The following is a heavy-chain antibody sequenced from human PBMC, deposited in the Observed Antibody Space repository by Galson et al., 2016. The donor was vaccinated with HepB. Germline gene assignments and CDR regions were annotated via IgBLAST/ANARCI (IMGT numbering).Heavy chain of an antibody. D-gene: IGHD1-26*01. CDR3: VQGSTAPAV. V-gene: IGHV3-23*01. CDR1: GLPFRNYG. J-gene: IGHJ6*04. Sequence: SLRLPCAASGLPFRNYGMTWARQAPGKGLEVVSSISRSGDSTDYADPVKGRFTISRDNPKNTLPLQMNSLTADDTAIYDCVQGSTAPAVWGKGTTVTVSS. CDR2: ISRSGDST.